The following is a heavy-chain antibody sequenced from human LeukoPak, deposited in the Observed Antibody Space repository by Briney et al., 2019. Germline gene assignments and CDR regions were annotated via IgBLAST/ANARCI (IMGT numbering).Heavy chain of an antibody. CDR2: IYSDSST. CDR3: ARVYYDSSGFFDY. V-gene: IGHV3-53*01. CDR1: GFTVSSNY. D-gene: IGHD3-22*01. Sequence: PGGSLRLSCAASGFTVSSNYMSWVRQAPGKGLEWVSVIYSDSSTSYADSVKGRFTISRDNSKNTLHLQMNSLRAEDTAVYYCARVYYDSSGFFDYWGQGTLVTVSS. J-gene: IGHJ4*02.